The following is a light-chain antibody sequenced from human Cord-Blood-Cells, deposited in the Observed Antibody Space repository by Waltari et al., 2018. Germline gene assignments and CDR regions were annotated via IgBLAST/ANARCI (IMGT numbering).Light chain of an antibody. CDR1: QSVSSY. CDR2: DAS. V-gene: IGKV3-11*01. CDR3: QQRSNWPPLT. Sequence: EIVLTQSPATLSLSPGERATLSCRASQSVSSYLAWYQQKPGKAHRLLIYDASNRATGSPARFSGSGSGTDFTLTISSLEPEDFAVYYCQQRSNWPPLTFGGGTKVEIK. J-gene: IGKJ4*01.